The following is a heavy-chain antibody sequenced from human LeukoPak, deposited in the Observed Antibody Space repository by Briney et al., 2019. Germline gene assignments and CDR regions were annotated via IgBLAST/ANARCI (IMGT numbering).Heavy chain of an antibody. J-gene: IGHJ5*02. V-gene: IGHV4-39*07. CDR2: MYSSGST. CDR1: GGSISSSSYY. Sequence: PSETLSLTCTVSGGSISSSSYYWGWIRQPPGKGLEWIGSMYSSGSTYYNPSLKSRVILSVDTSKNQFSLKLISVTVADTATYYCARGQGATVPQVGKNWFDPWGQGTRVTVSS. CDR3: ARGQGATVPQVGKNWFDP. D-gene: IGHD1-26*01.